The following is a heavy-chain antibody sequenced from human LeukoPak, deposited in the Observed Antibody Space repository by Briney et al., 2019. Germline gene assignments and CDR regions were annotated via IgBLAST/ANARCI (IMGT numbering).Heavy chain of an antibody. Sequence: SETLSLTCAVYGGSFSGYYWSWIRQPPGKGLEWIGETNHSGSTNYNPSLKSRVTISVDTSKNQFSLKLSSVTTADTAVYYCARGYYYDSSGYFRSYYYYGMDVWGQGTTVTVSS. CDR1: GGSFSGYY. D-gene: IGHD3-22*01. CDR2: TNHSGST. V-gene: IGHV4-34*01. CDR3: ARGYYYDSSGYFRSYYYYGMDV. J-gene: IGHJ6*02.